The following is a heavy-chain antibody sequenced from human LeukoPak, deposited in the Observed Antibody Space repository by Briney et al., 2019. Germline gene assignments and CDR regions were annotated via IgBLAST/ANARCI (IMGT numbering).Heavy chain of an antibody. V-gene: IGHV4-34*01. D-gene: IGHD3-16*01. J-gene: IGHJ4*02. CDR3: ASFRGESRY. Sequence: PSETLSLTCAVYGGSFSGYYWSWIRQPPGKGLEWIGEINHSGSTNYNPSLKSRVTISVDTSKNQFSLKLSSVTAADTAVYYCASFRGESRYWGQGTLVTVSS. CDR1: GGSFSGYY. CDR2: INHSGST.